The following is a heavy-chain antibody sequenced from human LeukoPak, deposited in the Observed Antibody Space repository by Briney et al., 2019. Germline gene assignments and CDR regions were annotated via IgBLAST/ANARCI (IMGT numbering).Heavy chain of an antibody. CDR2: SYYSGST. J-gene: IGHJ6*03. Sequence: SETLSLICTVSGVSISSYYWTWIRQPPGKGLERIGYSYYSGSTNYNPSLKSRVTISVDTSKNQFSLKLSSVTAADTAVYYCARYYYDSSGSYYYYYMDVWGKGTTVTVSS. CDR3: ARYYYDSSGSYYYYYMDV. V-gene: IGHV4-59*01. D-gene: IGHD3-22*01. CDR1: GVSISSYY.